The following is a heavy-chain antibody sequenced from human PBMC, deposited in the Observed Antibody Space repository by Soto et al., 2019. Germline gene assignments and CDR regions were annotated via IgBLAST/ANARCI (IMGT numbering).Heavy chain of an antibody. CDR2: VFYSGTT. D-gene: IGHD2-8*02. Sequence: QLRESGPGLLKPSETLSLTCNVSGGSISSPSYNWGWVRQPPGKGPEWIGTVFYSGTTQYNPSLRSRLAMSVDTSKSQGSLTLTSVTAADTAVYYCTTLASGHFDSWGQGAQVTVSS. J-gene: IGHJ4*02. CDR1: GGSISSPSYN. CDR3: TTLASGHFDS. V-gene: IGHV4-39*01.